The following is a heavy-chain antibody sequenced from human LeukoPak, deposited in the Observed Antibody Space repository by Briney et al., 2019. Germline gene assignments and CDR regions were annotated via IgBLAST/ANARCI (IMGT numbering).Heavy chain of an antibody. CDR2: IRYDGSNK. Sequence: GGSLRLSCAASGFTFSSYGMHWVRQAPGKGLEWVAFIRYDGSNKYYADSVKGRFTISRDNSKNTLYLQMNSLRAEDTAVYYCANAPPSSGWTPYMDVWGKGTTVTVSS. J-gene: IGHJ6*03. V-gene: IGHV3-30*02. CDR3: ANAPPSSGWTPYMDV. CDR1: GFTFSSYG. D-gene: IGHD6-19*01.